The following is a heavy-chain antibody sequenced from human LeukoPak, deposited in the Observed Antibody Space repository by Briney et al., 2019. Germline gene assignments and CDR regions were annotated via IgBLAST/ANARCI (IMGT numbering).Heavy chain of an antibody. CDR2: IYYSGST. CDR3: ARDPDWGNWFDP. J-gene: IGHJ5*02. CDR1: GGSISNYY. V-gene: IGHV4-39*07. D-gene: IGHD3-16*01. Sequence: SETLSLTCTVSGGSISNYYRGWIRQPPGKGLEWIGSIYYSGSTYYNPSLKSRVTISVDTSKNQFSLKLSSVTAADTAVYYCARDPDWGNWFDPWGQGTLVTVSS.